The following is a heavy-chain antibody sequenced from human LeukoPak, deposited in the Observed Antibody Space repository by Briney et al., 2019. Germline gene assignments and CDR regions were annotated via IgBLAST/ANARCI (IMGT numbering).Heavy chain of an antibody. D-gene: IGHD6-19*01. CDR2: ISYSGST. J-gene: IGHJ6*02. Sequence: IPSETLSLTCTVSGGSISSYYWSWIRQPPGKGLEWIGYISYSGSTDYNPSLKSRVTISVDTSKNQFSLKLSSVTAADTAVYYCARSRPLYSSGWSNYGMDVWGQGTTVTVSS. V-gene: IGHV4-59*01. CDR3: ARSRPLYSSGWSNYGMDV. CDR1: GGSISSYY.